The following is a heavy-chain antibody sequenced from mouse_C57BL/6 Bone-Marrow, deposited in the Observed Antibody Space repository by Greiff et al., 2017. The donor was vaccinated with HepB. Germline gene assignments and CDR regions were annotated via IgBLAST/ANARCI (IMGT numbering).Heavy chain of an antibody. CDR3: ARRGIYYDYSYAMDY. V-gene: IGHV1-50*01. CDR1: GYTFTSYW. Sequence: VKLQQPGAELVKPGASVKLSCKASGYTFTSYWMQWVKQRPGQGLEWIGEIDPSDSYTNYNQKFKGKATLTVDTSSSTAYMQLSSLTSEDSAVYYCARRGIYYDYSYAMDYWGQGTSVTVSS. J-gene: IGHJ4*01. D-gene: IGHD2-4*01. CDR2: IDPSDSYT.